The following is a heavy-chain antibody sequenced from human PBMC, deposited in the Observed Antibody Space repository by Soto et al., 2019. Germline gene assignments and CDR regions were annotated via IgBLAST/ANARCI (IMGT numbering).Heavy chain of an antibody. CDR2: IGGSGETT. CDR3: AKNSGWFNA. Sequence: LRLSCAASGFPFSTTDMSWVRQAPGKGLEWVSTIGGSGETTYYADSVKGRFTISRDNSKNTLYLQMNSLRADDTALYYCAKNSGWFNAWGQGALVTVSS. J-gene: IGHJ5*02. V-gene: IGHV3-23*01. D-gene: IGHD3-10*01. CDR1: GFPFSTTD.